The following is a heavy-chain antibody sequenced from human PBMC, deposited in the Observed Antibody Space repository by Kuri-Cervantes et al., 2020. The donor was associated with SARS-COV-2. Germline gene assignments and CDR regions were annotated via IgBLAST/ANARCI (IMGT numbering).Heavy chain of an antibody. V-gene: IGHV4-59*08. Sequence: GSLRLSCTVSGGSISSYYWSWIRQPPGKGLEWIGYIYYSESTNYNPSLKSRVTISVDTSKNQFSLKLSSVTAADTAVYYCARGGDWFDPWGQGTLVTVSS. CDR3: ARGGDWFDP. J-gene: IGHJ5*02. D-gene: IGHD1-26*01. CDR2: IYYSEST. CDR1: GGSISSYY.